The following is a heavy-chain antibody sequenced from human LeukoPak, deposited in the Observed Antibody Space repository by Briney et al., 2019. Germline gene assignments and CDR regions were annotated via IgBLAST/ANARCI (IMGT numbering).Heavy chain of an antibody. CDR1: GFTFSSYS. V-gene: IGHV3-23*01. D-gene: IGHD4-17*01. CDR3: AKDPSNYGDYVPFDY. Sequence: GGSLRLSCAASGFTFSSYSMYWLRQAPGKGLEWISVISGGGSSTYYADSVRGRFPISRDNSKNTLYLQMNSLRAEDTAVYYCAKDPSNYGDYVPFDYWGQGTLVTVSS. CDR2: ISGGGSST. J-gene: IGHJ4*02.